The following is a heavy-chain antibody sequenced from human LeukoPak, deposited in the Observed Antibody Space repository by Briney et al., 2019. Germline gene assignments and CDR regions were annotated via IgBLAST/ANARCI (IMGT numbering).Heavy chain of an antibody. CDR1: GFTFSSYA. V-gene: IGHV3-30-3*01. CDR2: ISYDGSNK. J-gene: IGHJ4*02. Sequence: GRSLRLSCAASGFTFSSYAMHWVRQAPGKGLEWGAVISYDGSNKYYTDSVKGRFTISRDDSKNTLYLQMNSLRGEDTALYYCARETGGTVGSTDFDYWGQGTLVTVSS. D-gene: IGHD4-17*01. CDR3: ARETGGTVGSTDFDY.